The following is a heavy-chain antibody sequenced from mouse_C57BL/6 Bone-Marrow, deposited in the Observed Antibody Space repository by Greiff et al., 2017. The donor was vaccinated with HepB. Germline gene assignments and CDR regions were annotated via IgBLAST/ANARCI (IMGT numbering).Heavy chain of an antibody. Sequence: VQLQESGAELVKPGASVKISCKASGYAFSSYWMNWVKQRPGKGLEWLGQIYPGDGDTNSNGKFKGKATLTADKSSSTAYMQLSSLTSEDSAVYFCASPFYYGSSLWYFDVWGTGTTVTVSS. D-gene: IGHD1-1*01. V-gene: IGHV1-80*01. J-gene: IGHJ1*03. CDR1: GYAFSSYW. CDR2: IYPGDGDT. CDR3: ASPFYYGSSLWYFDV.